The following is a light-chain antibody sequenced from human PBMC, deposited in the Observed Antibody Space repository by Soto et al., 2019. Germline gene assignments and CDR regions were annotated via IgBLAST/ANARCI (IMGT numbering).Light chain of an antibody. Sequence: EIVMTQSPPSLTVTPGEPASISCRFSQRLLHSNGNNFLDWYLQKPGQSPQLLIYLGSNRASGVPDRVSGSEAGTDFTLKISRVEAEDVGVYYCMQALQTPYTFGQGTKVDIK. J-gene: IGKJ2*01. CDR2: LGS. V-gene: IGKV2-28*01. CDR1: QRLLHSNGNNF. CDR3: MQALQTPYT.